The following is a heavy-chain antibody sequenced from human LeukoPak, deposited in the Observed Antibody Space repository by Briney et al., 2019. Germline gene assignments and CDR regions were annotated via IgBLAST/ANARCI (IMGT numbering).Heavy chain of an antibody. J-gene: IGHJ4*02. CDR3: ARRAYCGGDCYSFPFDY. D-gene: IGHD2-21*02. CDR1: GFTFSSYA. V-gene: IGHV3-30*01. CDR2: ISYDGSNK. Sequence: PGRSLRLSCAASGFTFSSYAMHWVRQAPGKGREWVAVISYDGSNKYYADSVKGRFTISRDNSKNTLYLQMNSLRAEDTAVYYCARRAYCGGDCYSFPFDYWGQGTLVTVSS.